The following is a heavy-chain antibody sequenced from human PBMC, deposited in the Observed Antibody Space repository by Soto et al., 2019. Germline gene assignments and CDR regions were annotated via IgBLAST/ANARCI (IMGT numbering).Heavy chain of an antibody. D-gene: IGHD3-22*01. J-gene: IGHJ4*02. CDR2: ISGSGGST. CDR3: AKTTSNPYSSGYYYLNYFDY. CDR1: GFTFSSYA. Sequence: GGSLRLSCAASGFTFSSYAMSWVLQAPGKGLEWVSAISGSGGSTYYADSVKGRFTISRDNSKNTLYLQMNSLRAEDTAVYYCAKTTSNPYSSGYYYLNYFDYWGQGTLVTVSS. V-gene: IGHV3-23*01.